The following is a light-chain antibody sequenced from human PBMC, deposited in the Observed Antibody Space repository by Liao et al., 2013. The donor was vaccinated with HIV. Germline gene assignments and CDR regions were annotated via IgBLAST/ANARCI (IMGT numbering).Light chain of an antibody. CDR3: QVWDSSRDHVV. J-gene: IGLJ3*02. Sequence: SYELTQPPSVSVAPGKTARITCGGKNIGSKSVHWYQQKPGQAPVMVISHDSERPSGIPERFSGSNSGNTATLTISRVEAGDEADFYCQVWDSSRDHVVFGGGTKLTVL. V-gene: IGLV3-21*01. CDR1: NIGSKS. CDR2: HDS.